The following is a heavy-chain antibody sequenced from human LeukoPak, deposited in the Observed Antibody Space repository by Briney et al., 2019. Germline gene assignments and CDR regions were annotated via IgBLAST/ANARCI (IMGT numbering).Heavy chain of an antibody. D-gene: IGHD3-22*01. CDR2: ISAHNNNT. CDR1: GYTFTSYG. V-gene: IGHV1-18*01. CDR3: AREGHDTSGYYYPNWFDP. Sequence: ASVKVSCKASGYTFTSYGNSWVRQAPGQGFEWMGWISAHNNNTIYAQNLQGRLTMTTDTSTSTAYMELRSLRSDDTAMYYCAREGHDTSGYYYPNWFDPWGQGTLVAVSS. J-gene: IGHJ5*02.